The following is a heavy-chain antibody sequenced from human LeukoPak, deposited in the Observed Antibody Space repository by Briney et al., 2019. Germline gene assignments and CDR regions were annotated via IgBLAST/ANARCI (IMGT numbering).Heavy chain of an antibody. V-gene: IGHV1-69*13. Sequence: ASVKVSCKASGGTFSSYAISWVRQAPGQGLEWMGGIIPIFGTANYAQTFQCRVTIPADESTSKAYMALSSLRSEATAVYYCSRLWRTDRRWFDPWGEGTLVTVSS. D-gene: IGHD1-1*01. CDR3: SRLWRTDRRWFDP. CDR2: IIPIFGTA. J-gene: IGHJ5*02. CDR1: GGTFSSYA.